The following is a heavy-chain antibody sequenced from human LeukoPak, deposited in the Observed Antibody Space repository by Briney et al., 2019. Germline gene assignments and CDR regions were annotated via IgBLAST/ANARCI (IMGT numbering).Heavy chain of an antibody. D-gene: IGHD3-10*01. CDR3: AELARGPTARDY. Sequence: PGGSLRLSCAASGLTFSSYAMSWVRQAPGKGLEWVPAISGSGGSTYYADSVKGRFTISRDNSKNTLYLQMNSLRAEDTAVYYCAELARGPTARDYWGQGTLVTVSS. CDR1: GLTFSSYA. J-gene: IGHJ4*02. CDR2: ISGSGGST. V-gene: IGHV3-23*01.